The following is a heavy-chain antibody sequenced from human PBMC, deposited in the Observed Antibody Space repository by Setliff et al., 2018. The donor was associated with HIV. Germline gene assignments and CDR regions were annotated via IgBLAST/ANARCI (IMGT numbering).Heavy chain of an antibody. J-gene: IGHJ6*03. CDR1: GFTFSSYS. CDR2: ISSSSSYI. CDR3: ARDPTIFGVVNYYYYMDV. Sequence: GGSLRLSCAASGFTFSSYSMNWVRQVPGRGLEWVSYISSSSSYIYYADSVKGRFTISRDNAENSLYLQMNSLRDEDTAVYYCARDPTIFGVVNYYYYMDVWGKGTTVTVSS. V-gene: IGHV3-21*01. D-gene: IGHD3-3*01.